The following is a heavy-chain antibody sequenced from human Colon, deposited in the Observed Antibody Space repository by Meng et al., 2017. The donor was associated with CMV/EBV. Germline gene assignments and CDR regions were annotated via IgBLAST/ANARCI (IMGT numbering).Heavy chain of an antibody. V-gene: IGHV3-66*02. J-gene: IGHJ6*02. CDR3: ARVMTTITTLAKDV. Sequence: GESLKISCAVSGFSVTNNYFTWVRQAPGKGLERVAVSYYGGNTYYADSVKGRFTISRDNSKNSLYLQMNRLRGEDTAVYYCARVMTTITTLAKDVWGQGTTVTVSS. D-gene: IGHD5-24*01. CDR2: SYYGGNT. CDR1: GFSVTNNY.